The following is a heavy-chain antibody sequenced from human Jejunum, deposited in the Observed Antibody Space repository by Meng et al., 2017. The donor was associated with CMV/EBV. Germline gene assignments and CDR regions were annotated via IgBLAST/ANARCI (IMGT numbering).Heavy chain of an antibody. J-gene: IGHJ4*02. CDR1: FSLTSSPVG. D-gene: IGHD1-1*01. CDR3: VHRKDYSGNWNGGSADF. V-gene: IGHV2-5*02. Sequence: FSLTSSPVGVGWIRQPTGKALEWLAFIYWDNDKRYNPSLKNRLTITKDAPKNQAVLTMTNMDPADTATYHCVHRKDYSGNWNGGSADFWGPGALVTVSS. CDR2: IYWDNDK.